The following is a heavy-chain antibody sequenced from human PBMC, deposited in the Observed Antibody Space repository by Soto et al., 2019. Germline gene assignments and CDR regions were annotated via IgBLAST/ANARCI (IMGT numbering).Heavy chain of an antibody. J-gene: IGHJ5*02. V-gene: IGHV4-59*01. Sequence: PSETLSLTCTVSGGSISSYYWSWIRQPPGKGLEWIGYIYYSGSTNYNPSLKSRVTISVDTSKNQFSLKLSSVTAADTAVYYCARFLAPYQLLSISWFDPWGQGTLVTVSS. D-gene: IGHD2-2*01. CDR1: GGSISSYY. CDR2: IYYSGST. CDR3: ARFLAPYQLLSISWFDP.